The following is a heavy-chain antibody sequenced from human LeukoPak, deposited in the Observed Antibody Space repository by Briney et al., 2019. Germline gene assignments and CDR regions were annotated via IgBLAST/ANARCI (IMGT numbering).Heavy chain of an antibody. Sequence: SETLSLTCAVYGGSFSGFFWTWIRQPPGKGLEWIGEINHSGSTNYNPSLKSRVTISVDTSKNQFSLKLSSVTAADTAVYYCARHTNTLGYYFDYWGQGTLVTVSS. CDR1: GGSFSGFF. CDR3: ARHTNTLGYYFDY. CDR2: INHSGST. J-gene: IGHJ4*02. D-gene: IGHD2-8*01. V-gene: IGHV4-34*01.